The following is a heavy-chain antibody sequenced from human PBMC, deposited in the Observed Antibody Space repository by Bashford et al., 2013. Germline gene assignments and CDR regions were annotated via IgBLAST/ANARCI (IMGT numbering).Heavy chain of an antibody. J-gene: IGHJ6*02. Sequence: VRQAPGKGAGNGWANIKQDGSEKYYVDSVKGRFTISRDNAKNSLYLQMNSLRADDTAVYYCAKERRIGFYGGVHDMDTWGQGTTVTVSS. CDR3: AKERRIGFYGGVHDMDT. D-gene: IGHD4-23*01. CDR2: IKQDGSEK. V-gene: IGHV3-7*03.